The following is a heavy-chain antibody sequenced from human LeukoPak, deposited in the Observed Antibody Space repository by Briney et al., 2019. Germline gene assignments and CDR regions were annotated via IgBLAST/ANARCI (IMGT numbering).Heavy chain of an antibody. V-gene: IGHV3-48*03. Sequence: GGSLRLSCAASGFTFSSYEMNRVRQAPGKGLEWVSYISSSGSTIYYADSVKGRFTISRDNAKNSLYLQMNSLRAEDTAVYYCARAKYSSGWTIDYWGQGTLVTVSS. CDR1: GFTFSSYE. D-gene: IGHD6-19*01. CDR3: ARAKYSSGWTIDY. J-gene: IGHJ4*02. CDR2: ISSSGSTI.